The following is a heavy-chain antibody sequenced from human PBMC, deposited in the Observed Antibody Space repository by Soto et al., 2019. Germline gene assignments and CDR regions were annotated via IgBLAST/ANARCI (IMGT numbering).Heavy chain of an antibody. Sequence: SETLSLTCTVSGGSISSGDYYWSWIRQPPGKGLEWIGYIYYSGSTYYNPSLKSRVTISVDTSKNQFSLKLSSVTAADTAVYYCARGRQTPLYYYYGMDVWGQGTTVTSP. CDR3: ARGRQTPLYYYYGMDV. CDR2: IYYSGST. V-gene: IGHV4-30-4*01. J-gene: IGHJ6*02. CDR1: GGSISSGDYY.